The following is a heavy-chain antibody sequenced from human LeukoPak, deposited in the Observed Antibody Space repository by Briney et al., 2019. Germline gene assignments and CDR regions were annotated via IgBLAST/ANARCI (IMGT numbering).Heavy chain of an antibody. J-gene: IGHJ5*02. CDR2: IIPIFGTA. D-gene: IGHD3-22*01. CDR1: GGTFSSYA. V-gene: IGHV1-69*01. Sequence: GASVNVSCKASGGTFSSYAISWVRQAPGQGLEWMGGIIPIFGTANYAQKFQGRVTITADESTSTAYMELSSLRSEDTAVYYCARGRDSSGYYIAGFDPWGQGTLVTVSS. CDR3: ARGRDSSGYYIAGFDP.